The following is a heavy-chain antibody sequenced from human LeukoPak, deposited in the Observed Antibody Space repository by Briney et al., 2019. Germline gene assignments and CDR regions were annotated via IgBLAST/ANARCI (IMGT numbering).Heavy chain of an antibody. V-gene: IGHV5-51*01. CDR1: GYSFTSYW. D-gene: IGHD5-18*01. Sequence: KRGESLKISCKGSGYSFTSYWIGWVRQMPGKGLEWMGIIYPGDSDTRYSPSFQGQVTIPADKSISTAYLQWSSLKASDTAMYYCARVRRGYSYGYSGFDPWGQGTLVTVSS. J-gene: IGHJ5*02. CDR2: IYPGDSDT. CDR3: ARVRRGYSYGYSGFDP.